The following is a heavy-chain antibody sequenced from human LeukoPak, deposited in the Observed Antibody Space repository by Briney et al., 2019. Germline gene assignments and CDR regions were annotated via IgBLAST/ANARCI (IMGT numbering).Heavy chain of an antibody. J-gene: IGHJ3*02. CDR2: ISGSGGST. CDR1: GFTFDDYA. Sequence: GGSLRLSCAASGFTFDDYAMHWVRQAPGKGLEWVSAISGSGGSTYYADSVKGRFTISRDNAKNSLYLQMNSLRAEDTAVYYCARANTRYFDWSDAFDIWGQGTMVTVSS. D-gene: IGHD3-9*01. CDR3: ARANTRYFDWSDAFDI. V-gene: IGHV3-23*01.